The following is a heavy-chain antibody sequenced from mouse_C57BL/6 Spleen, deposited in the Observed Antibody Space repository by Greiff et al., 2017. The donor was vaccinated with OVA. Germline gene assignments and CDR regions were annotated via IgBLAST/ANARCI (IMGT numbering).Heavy chain of an antibody. Sequence: VQLQQPGAELVKPGASVKMSCKASGYTFTSYWITWVKQRPGQGLEWIGDIYPGSGSTNYNEKFKSKATLTVDTSSSTAYMQLSSLTSEDSAVYYCARTGYSNHFSYAMDYWGQGTSVTVSS. J-gene: IGHJ4*01. CDR2: IYPGSGST. CDR3: ARTGYSNHFSYAMDY. V-gene: IGHV1-55*01. D-gene: IGHD2-5*01. CDR1: GYTFTSYW.